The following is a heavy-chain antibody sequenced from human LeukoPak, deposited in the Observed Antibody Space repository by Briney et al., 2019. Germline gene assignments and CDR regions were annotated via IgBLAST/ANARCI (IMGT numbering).Heavy chain of an antibody. Sequence: GASVRVSCKASGYTFTSYDINWVRQATGQGLEWMGWMNPNSGNTGHAQKFQGRVTMTRNTSISTAYMELSSLRSEDTAVYYCARAKKYYYGSGSHDLFDYWGQGTLVTVSS. CDR2: MNPNSGNT. V-gene: IGHV1-8*01. CDR3: ARAKKYYYGSGSHDLFDY. D-gene: IGHD3-10*01. CDR1: GYTFTSYD. J-gene: IGHJ4*02.